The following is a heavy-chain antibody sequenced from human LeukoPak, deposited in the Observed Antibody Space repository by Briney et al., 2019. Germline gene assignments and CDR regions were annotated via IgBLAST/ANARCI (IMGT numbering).Heavy chain of an antibody. J-gene: IGHJ6*03. CDR2: IYYSGST. CDR3: ARGRSSMVRGYYYYYMDV. Sequence: SETLSLACTVSGGSISSYYWSWIRQPPGKGLEWIGYIYYSGSTNYNPSLKSRVTISVDTSKNQFSLKLSSVTAADTAVYYCARGRSSMVRGYYYYYMDVWGKGTTVTISS. D-gene: IGHD3-10*01. CDR1: GGSISSYY. V-gene: IGHV4-59*01.